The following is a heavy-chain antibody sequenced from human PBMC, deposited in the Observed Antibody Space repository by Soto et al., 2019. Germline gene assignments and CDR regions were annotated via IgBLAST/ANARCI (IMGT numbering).Heavy chain of an antibody. Sequence: GESLKISFEGRGYSFTDYSITWLRRTPVTGLEWMGKIHPSDSYTNFNPSFQGHVSISVDRSANTAYLQWTSLKASDSGIYYCARTLVETSTTHPVMDVWGHGTTVTVSS. CDR1: GYSFTDYS. D-gene: IGHD1-1*01. CDR3: ARTLVETSTTHPVMDV. J-gene: IGHJ6*01. CDR2: IHPSDSYT. V-gene: IGHV5-10-1*01.